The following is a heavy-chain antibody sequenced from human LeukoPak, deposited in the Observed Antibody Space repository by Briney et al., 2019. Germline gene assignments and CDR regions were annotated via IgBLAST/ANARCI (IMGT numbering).Heavy chain of an antibody. CDR1: GYTFTSYG. D-gene: IGHD3-10*01. J-gene: IGHJ6*02. Sequence: ASVKVSCKASGYTFTSYGISWVRQAPGQGLEWMGWISAYTGNTNYAQKLQGRVTMTTDTSTSTAYMELRSLRSDDTAVYYCARDRVPLLTYYYYYGMDVWGQGTTVTVSS. CDR3: ARDRVPLLTYYYYYGMDV. CDR2: ISAYTGNT. V-gene: IGHV1-18*01.